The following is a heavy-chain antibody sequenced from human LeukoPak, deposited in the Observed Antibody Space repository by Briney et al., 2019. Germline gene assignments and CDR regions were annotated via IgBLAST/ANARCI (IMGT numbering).Heavy chain of an antibody. J-gene: IGHJ6*02. D-gene: IGHD5-12*01. CDR1: GFTFDDYA. V-gene: IGHV3-9*01. CDR2: ISWNSGSI. Sequence: PGGSLRLSCAASGFTFDDYAMRWVRQAPGKGLEWVSGISWNSGSIGYADSVKGRFTISRDNAKNSLYLQMNSLRAEDTALYYCAKDRDGYDFYGMDVWGQGTTVTVSS. CDR3: AKDRDGYDFYGMDV.